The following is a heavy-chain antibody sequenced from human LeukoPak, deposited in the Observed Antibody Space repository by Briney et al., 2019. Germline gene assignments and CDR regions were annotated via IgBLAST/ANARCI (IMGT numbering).Heavy chain of an antibody. CDR1: GGSISSYY. CDR3: ARGGDGTSKLDWIDP. CDR2: IYYSGST. Sequence: PSETLSLTCTVSGGSISSYYWSWIRQPPGKGLEWIGYIYYSGSTNYNPSLKSRVTISVDTSKNQFSLKLSSVTAADTAVYYCARGGDGTSKLDWIDPWGQGTLVTVSS. D-gene: IGHD2-15*01. J-gene: IGHJ5*02. V-gene: IGHV4-59*08.